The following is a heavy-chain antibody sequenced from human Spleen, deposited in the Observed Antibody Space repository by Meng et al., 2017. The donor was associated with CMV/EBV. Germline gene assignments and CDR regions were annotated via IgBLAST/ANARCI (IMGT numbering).Heavy chain of an antibody. CDR3: ATVVPYDILTGYYPY. D-gene: IGHD3-9*01. Sequence: QGRLGQSGAEVKKPGASVKVSCKVSGYTLTELSMHWVRQAPGKGLEWMGGFDPEDGETIYAQKFQGRVTMTEDTSTDTAYMELSSLRSEDTAVYYCATVVPYDILTGYYPYWGQGTLVTVSS. CDR1: GYTLTELS. V-gene: IGHV1-24*01. J-gene: IGHJ4*02. CDR2: FDPEDGET.